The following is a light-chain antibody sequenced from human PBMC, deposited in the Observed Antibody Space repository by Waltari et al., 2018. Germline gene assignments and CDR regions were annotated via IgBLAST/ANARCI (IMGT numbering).Light chain of an antibody. Sequence: QSALTQPASVSGSPGQSITISCTGTSSDVGAYNYVCWYQQHPGRAPKLMMYDVSHRAAGLCNRFAGSKSGNTASLTISGLQAEDEADYYCASYTGSWNWVFGGGTKLTVL. CDR3: ASYTGSWNWV. V-gene: IGLV2-14*01. CDR2: DVS. J-gene: IGLJ3*02. CDR1: SSDVGAYNY.